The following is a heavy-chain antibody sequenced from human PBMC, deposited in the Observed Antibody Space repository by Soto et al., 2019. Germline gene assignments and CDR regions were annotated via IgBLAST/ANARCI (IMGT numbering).Heavy chain of an antibody. D-gene: IGHD3-22*01. CDR3: AKDMGDSSGFRWYFDL. CDR1: GFTFDDYA. CDR2: ISWNSGSI. Sequence: GGSLRLSCAASGFTFDDYAMHWVRQAPGKGLEWASGISWNSGSIGYADSVKGRFTISRDNAKNSLYLQMNSLRAEDTDLYYCAKDMGDSSGFRWYFDLWGRGTLVTVSS. V-gene: IGHV3-9*01. J-gene: IGHJ2*01.